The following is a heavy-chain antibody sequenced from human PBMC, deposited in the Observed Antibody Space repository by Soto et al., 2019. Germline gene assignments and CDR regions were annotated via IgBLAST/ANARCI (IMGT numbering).Heavy chain of an antibody. J-gene: IGHJ4*02. V-gene: IGHV3-7*01. Sequence: GGSLRLSCAASGFTFSSYWMNWVRQAPGKGLEWVANINQDGTDKHYVDSVKGRFAISRDNAENSLYFQMNSLSAEDTAVYSCARAGHAKDVAAPDYWGQGTLVTVSS. CDR1: GFTFSSYW. CDR3: ARAGHAKDVAAPDY. D-gene: IGHD6-19*01. CDR2: INQDGTDK.